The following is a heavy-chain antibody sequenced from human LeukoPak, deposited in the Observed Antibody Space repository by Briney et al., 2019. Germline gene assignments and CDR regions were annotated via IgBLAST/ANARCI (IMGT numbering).Heavy chain of an antibody. CDR2: IWYDGSNK. Sequence: PGRSLRLSCAASGFTFSSYGMHWVRQAPGKGLEWVAVIWYDGSNKYYADSVKGRFTISRDNSKNTLYLQMNSLRAEDTAVYYCARDPSVFFFVVVPAAMQPRTRYYYGMDVWGQGTTVTVSS. CDR3: ARDPSVFFFVVVPAAMQPRTRYYYGMDV. D-gene: IGHD2-2*01. J-gene: IGHJ6*02. V-gene: IGHV3-33*01. CDR1: GFTFSSYG.